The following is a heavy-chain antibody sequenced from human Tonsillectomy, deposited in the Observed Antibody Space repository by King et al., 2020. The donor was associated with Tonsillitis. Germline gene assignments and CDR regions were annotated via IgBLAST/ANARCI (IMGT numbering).Heavy chain of an antibody. Sequence: VQLVESGGGVVQPGRSLRLSCAASGFTFSNYGMHWVRQAPGKGLEWVALIAYDASYENYADSVKGRFAISRDHSKNKVYLEMNSLRVEDTSVYYCAKDGIALSEWYFDLWGRGTLVTVSS. J-gene: IGHJ2*01. CDR1: GFTFSNYG. CDR3: AKDGIALSEWYFDL. CDR2: IAYDASYE. D-gene: IGHD3-16*02. V-gene: IGHV3-30*18.